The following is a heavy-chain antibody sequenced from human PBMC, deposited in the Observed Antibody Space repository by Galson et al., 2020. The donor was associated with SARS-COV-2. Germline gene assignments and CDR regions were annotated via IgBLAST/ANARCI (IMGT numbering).Heavy chain of an antibody. CDR2: ISYDGTNK. CDR1: GFSFSDAA. D-gene: IGHD2-15*01. J-gene: IGHJ4*02. V-gene: IGHV3-30*03. CDR3: ARDATYCSGGGCYSGYSDY. Sequence: GGSLRLSCAASGFSFSDAAMHWVRQAPGKGLEWVALISYDGTNKYYADSVRGQFTIYRDNSKNTLYLQMKSLRAEDTAVYYCARDATYCSGGGCYSGYSDYWGQGTLGTVSS.